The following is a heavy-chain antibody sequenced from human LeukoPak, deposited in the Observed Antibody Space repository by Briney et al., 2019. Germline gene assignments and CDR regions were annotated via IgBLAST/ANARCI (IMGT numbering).Heavy chain of an antibody. Sequence: SETLSLTCAVYGGSFSGYYWSWIRQPPGKGLEWIGEINHSGSTNYNPSLKSRVTISVGTSKNQFSLKLSSVTAADTAVYYCVRGLSELDIVVVPAATYFDYWGQGTLVTVSS. CDR2: INHSGST. CDR3: VRGLSELDIVVVPAATYFDY. CDR1: GGSFSGYY. V-gene: IGHV4-34*01. D-gene: IGHD2-2*03. J-gene: IGHJ4*02.